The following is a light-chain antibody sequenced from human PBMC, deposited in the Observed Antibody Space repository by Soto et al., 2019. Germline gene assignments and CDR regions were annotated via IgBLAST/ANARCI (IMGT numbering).Light chain of an antibody. CDR1: QDISNY. CDR3: QKYNSALT. J-gene: IGKJ5*01. CDR2: SAS. Sequence: DIQMTQSPSSLSASVGDRITITCRSSQDISNYLVWYQQKPGKVPKLLIYSASTLQSGVPSRFSGSGSGTDFTLTISSLQPADVATYFCQKYNSALTFGQGTRLENK. V-gene: IGKV1-27*01.